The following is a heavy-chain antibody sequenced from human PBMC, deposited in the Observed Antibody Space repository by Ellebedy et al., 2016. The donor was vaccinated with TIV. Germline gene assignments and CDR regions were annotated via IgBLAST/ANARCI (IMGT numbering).Heavy chain of an antibody. CDR3: AGDFRGVDEPFDI. Sequence: SETLSLTCTVSGGSGSISTYYWSWIRHPAGKGLEWIGYVYHSGDTKYNPSLKSRVSMSLDMSNNHFSLRLTSVTATDTAVYYCAGDFRGVDEPFDIWGQGTMVTVSS. J-gene: IGHJ3*02. V-gene: IGHV4-61*10. CDR1: GGSGSISTYY. CDR2: VYHSGDT. D-gene: IGHD3-10*01.